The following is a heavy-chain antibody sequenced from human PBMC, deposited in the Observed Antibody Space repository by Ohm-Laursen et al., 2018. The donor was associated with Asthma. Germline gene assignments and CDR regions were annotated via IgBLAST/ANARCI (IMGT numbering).Heavy chain of an antibody. J-gene: IGHJ4*02. CDR1: GGTFSSYA. V-gene: IGHV1-18*01. CDR2: IGACNGDT. CDR3: ARVLSYYDHSSYYDRIDY. D-gene: IGHD3-22*01. Sequence: GASVNLSCKASGGTFSSYAISWVRQAPGQGLEWMGWIGACNGDTNYAQRLQGRITLTTDTFTSTAYMELRGLRSDDTAVYYCARVLSYYDHSSYYDRIDYWGQGSLVTVSS.